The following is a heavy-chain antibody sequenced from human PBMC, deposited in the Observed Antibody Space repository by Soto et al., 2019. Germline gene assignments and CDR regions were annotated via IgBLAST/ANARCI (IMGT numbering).Heavy chain of an antibody. CDR2: ISGSGGSGRG. J-gene: IGHJ4*02. D-gene: IGHD4-4*01. Sequence: EVQLLESGGGLVQPGGSLRLSCVGSGFSFRKYAMNWVRQAPGKGLEWVSGISGSGGSGRGFYAEPVKGRFTISRDNSKNTLYLEMNSLRAEDTAVYYCAKDLDDYSSAIDFWGQGTLVTVSS. V-gene: IGHV3-23*01. CDR3: AKDLDDYSSAIDF. CDR1: GFSFRKYA.